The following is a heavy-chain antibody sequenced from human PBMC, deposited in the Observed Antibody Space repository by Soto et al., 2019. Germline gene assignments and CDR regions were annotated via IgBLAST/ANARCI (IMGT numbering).Heavy chain of an antibody. CDR3: ARDHRYSGYDLDY. CDR1: GDTFTSYY. D-gene: IGHD5-12*01. CDR2: INPSGGRT. J-gene: IGHJ4*02. Sequence: ASVKVSCKASGDTFTSYYMHWVRQAPGQGLEWMGIINPSGGRTSSAQKFQGRVTITRDTSTNTAYMELSSLRSDDTAVYYCARDHRYSGYDLDYWGPGTLVTLPP. V-gene: IGHV1-46*01.